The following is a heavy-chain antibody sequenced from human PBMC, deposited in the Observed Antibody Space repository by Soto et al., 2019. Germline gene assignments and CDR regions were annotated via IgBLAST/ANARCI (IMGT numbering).Heavy chain of an antibody. Sequence: GGSLRLSCAASGFTFSRYSLNWVRQAPGKGLEWVSSISSDVNYRVYADSVKGRFTVSRDNAKNSVYLQMNSLRAEDTAVYYCALAFDYWGQGTLVTVSS. V-gene: IGHV3-21*04. CDR2: ISSDVNYR. CDR1: GFTFSRYS. CDR3: ALAFDY. D-gene: IGHD5-12*01. J-gene: IGHJ4*02.